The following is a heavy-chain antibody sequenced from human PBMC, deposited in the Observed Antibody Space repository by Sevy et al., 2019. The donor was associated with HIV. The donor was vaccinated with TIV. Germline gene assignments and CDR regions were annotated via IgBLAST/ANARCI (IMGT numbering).Heavy chain of an antibody. J-gene: IGHJ4*02. CDR1: GFTFSSYW. V-gene: IGHV3-74*01. D-gene: IGHD3-3*01. CDR3: ASDREPGYDFWSGYYSPYFDY. CDR2: INSDGSST. Sequence: GGSLRLSCAASGFTFSSYWMHWVRQAPGKGLVWVSRINSDGSSTSYAHSVKGRFTISRDNAKNTLYLQMNSLRAEDTAVYYCASDREPGYDFWSGYYSPYFDYWGQGTLVTVSS.